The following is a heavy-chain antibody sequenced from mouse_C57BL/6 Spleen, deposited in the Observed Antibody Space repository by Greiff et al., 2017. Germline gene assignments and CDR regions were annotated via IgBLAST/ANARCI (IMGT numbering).Heavy chain of an antibody. J-gene: IGHJ1*03. Sequence: EVKLQQSGGGLVKPGGSLKLSCAASGFTFRSYAMSWVRQTPEKRLEWVATISAGGSYTYYPDNVKGRFTISRDNAKTNLYLQMSHLKSEDTAMYYCARADYYGSRYRWYVDVWGTGTTVTVSA. V-gene: IGHV5-4*03. CDR1: GFTFRSYA. D-gene: IGHD1-1*01. CDR2: ISAGGSYT. CDR3: ARADYYGSRYRWYVDV.